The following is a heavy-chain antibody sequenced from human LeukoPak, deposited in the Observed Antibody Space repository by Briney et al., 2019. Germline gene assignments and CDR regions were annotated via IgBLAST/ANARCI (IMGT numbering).Heavy chain of an antibody. CDR2: ISSSTSYI. CDR1: GFTFSSYS. Sequence: GGSLRLSCAASGFTFSSYSMNWVRQAPGKGLEWVSSISSSTSYIYYADSVKGRFTISRDNSKTTLYLQMNSLGAEDTAVYYCARPYYDSSGWDYMDVWGKGTTVTISS. CDR3: ARPYYDSSGWDYMDV. J-gene: IGHJ6*03. V-gene: IGHV3-21*04. D-gene: IGHD3-22*01.